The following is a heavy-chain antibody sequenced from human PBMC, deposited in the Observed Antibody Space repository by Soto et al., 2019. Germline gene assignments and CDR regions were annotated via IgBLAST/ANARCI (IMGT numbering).Heavy chain of an antibody. J-gene: IGHJ4*02. Sequence: PGGSLRLSCAASGFTFSSSGMSWARQAPGKGLEWVSGISRDGGGTYSADSVKGRFTISRDNSRNTLYLQMNSLRVEDTAMYYCAKELGRGDNTSGPHGGKGTLVTVPS. CDR3: AKELGRGDNTSGPH. CDR1: GFTFSSSG. V-gene: IGHV3-23*01. CDR2: ISRDGGGT. D-gene: IGHD7-27*01.